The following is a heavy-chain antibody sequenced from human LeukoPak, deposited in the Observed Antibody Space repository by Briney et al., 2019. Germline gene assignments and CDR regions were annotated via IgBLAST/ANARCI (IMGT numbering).Heavy chain of an antibody. CDR1: GFTFSSYA. Sequence: GGSLRLSCSASGFTFSSYAMHWVRQAPGKGLEYVSAISSNGGSTYYADSVKGRFTISRDNSKNTLYLQMNSLRAEDTAVYYCANEGFYGSGSYYRADIFDYWGQGTLVTVSS. J-gene: IGHJ4*02. CDR2: ISSNGGST. V-gene: IGHV3-64*04. D-gene: IGHD3-10*01. CDR3: ANEGFYGSGSYYRADIFDY.